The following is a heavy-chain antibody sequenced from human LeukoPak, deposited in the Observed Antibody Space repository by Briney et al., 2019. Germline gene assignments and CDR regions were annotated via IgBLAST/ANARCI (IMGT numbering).Heavy chain of an antibody. Sequence: ASVKVSCKASGYTFTSYYMHWVRQAPGRGLGWMGIINPSGGSTSYAQKFQGRVTMTRDTSTSTVYMELSSLRSEDTAVYYCARDRQEYQLLSDYYGMDVWGKGTTVTVSS. D-gene: IGHD2-2*01. V-gene: IGHV1-46*01. CDR3: ARDRQEYQLLSDYYGMDV. CDR1: GYTFTSYY. CDR2: INPSGGST. J-gene: IGHJ6*04.